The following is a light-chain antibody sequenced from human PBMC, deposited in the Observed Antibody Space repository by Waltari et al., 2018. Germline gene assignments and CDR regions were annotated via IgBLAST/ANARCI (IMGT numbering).Light chain of an antibody. CDR3: QQYHNWPYT. CDR2: GAS. V-gene: IGKV3-15*01. CDR1: QSVSRN. J-gene: IGKJ2*01. Sequence: EVVMTQSPATLSVSPGEGATLSCRASQSVSRNLAWYQHKPGQAPRLVMYGASTRATGTPARFSGSGSGTEFTLTISSLQSEDFAVYYCQQYHNWPYTFGQGTKLEIK.